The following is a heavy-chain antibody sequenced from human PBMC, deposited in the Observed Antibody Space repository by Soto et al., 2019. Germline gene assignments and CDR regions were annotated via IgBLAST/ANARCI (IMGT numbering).Heavy chain of an antibody. D-gene: IGHD3-22*01. V-gene: IGHV1-69*13. CDR2: IIPIFGTA. CDR3: ARDREHYYDSSGYRDAFDI. J-gene: IGHJ3*02. CDR1: GGTFSSYA. Sequence: GPPVKVSCKASGGTFSSYAISWVRQAPGQGLEWMGGIIPIFGTANYAQKFQGRVTITADESTSTAYMELSSLRSEDTAVYYCARDREHYYDSSGYRDAFDIWGQGTMVTVSS.